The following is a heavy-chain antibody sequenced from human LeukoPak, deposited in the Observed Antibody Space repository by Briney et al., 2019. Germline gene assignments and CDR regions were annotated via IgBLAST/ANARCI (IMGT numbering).Heavy chain of an antibody. CDR3: AKNQFPGMGSWFDP. V-gene: IGHV3-33*06. Sequence: GGSLRLSCAASGFTFSSYGMHWVCQAPGKGLEWVAVIWYDGSNKYYADSVKGRFTISRDNSKNTLYLQMNSLRAEDTAVYYCAKNQFPGMGSWFDPWGQGTLVTVSS. CDR1: GFTFSSYG. D-gene: IGHD1-14*01. CDR2: IWYDGSNK. J-gene: IGHJ5*02.